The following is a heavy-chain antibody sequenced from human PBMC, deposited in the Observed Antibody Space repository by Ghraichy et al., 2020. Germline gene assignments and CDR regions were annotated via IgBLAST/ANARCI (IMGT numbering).Heavy chain of an antibody. CDR1: GFTFSSYA. Sequence: GGSLRLSCAASGFTFSSYAMHWVRQAPGKGLEWVAVISYDGSNKYYADSVKGRFTISRDNSKNTLYLQMNSLRAEDTAVYYCARGWINDSSGYYLNWGQGTLVTVSS. V-gene: IGHV3-30*04. CDR3: ARGWINDSSGYYLN. J-gene: IGHJ4*02. D-gene: IGHD3-22*01. CDR2: ISYDGSNK.